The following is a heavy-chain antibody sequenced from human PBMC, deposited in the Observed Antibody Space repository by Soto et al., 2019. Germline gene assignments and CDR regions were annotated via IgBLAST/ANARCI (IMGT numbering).Heavy chain of an antibody. Sequence: QVQLVQSGGEVKKPGASVTVSCKASGYTFINYHITWVRQAPGQGLEWMAWINTYNGMTDYAQTFQGRVTMSRDTSTNSAYMELRHREPDAPAVYLCATSPRGEMATAWGQGTLVTVSS. J-gene: IGHJ5*02. D-gene: IGHD5-12*01. CDR3: ATSPRGEMATA. CDR2: INTYNGMT. V-gene: IGHV1-18*01. CDR1: GYTFINYH.